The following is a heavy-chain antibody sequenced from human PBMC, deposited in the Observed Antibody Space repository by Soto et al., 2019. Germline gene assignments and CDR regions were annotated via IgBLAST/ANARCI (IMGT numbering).Heavy chain of an antibody. CDR2: IHDTGRT. Sequence: QVQLQESGPGLVRPSETLSLPCTVSGDSLSTYYWSWIRQPAGERLEWIGRIHDTGRTNYNPSLKSRVTMSVDTSKNQFSLRVNSVTAADTAVYYCARESVSGTYRFDSWGQGTLVTVSS. J-gene: IGHJ4*02. D-gene: IGHD3-16*02. CDR1: GDSLSTYY. CDR3: ARESVSGTYRFDS. V-gene: IGHV4-4*07.